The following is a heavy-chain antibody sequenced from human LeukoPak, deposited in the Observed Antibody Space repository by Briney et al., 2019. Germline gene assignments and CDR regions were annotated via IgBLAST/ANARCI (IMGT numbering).Heavy chain of an antibody. V-gene: IGHV1-18*04. CDR1: GYTFTSYY. Sequence: ASVKVSCKASGYTFTSYYMHWVRQAPGQGLEWMGWISAYNGNTNYAQKLQGRVTMTTDTSTSTAYMELRSLRSDDTAVYYCARDPLGGFGELSNDYWGQGTLVTVSS. CDR3: ARDPLGGFGELSNDY. J-gene: IGHJ4*02. CDR2: ISAYNGNT. D-gene: IGHD3-10*01.